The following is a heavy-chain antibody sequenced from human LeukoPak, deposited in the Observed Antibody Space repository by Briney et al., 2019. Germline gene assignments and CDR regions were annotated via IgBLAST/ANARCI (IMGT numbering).Heavy chain of an antibody. Sequence: GGSLRLSCAASGFTFSKAWMTWVRQAPGKGLEWVARIKSSTDGGATDYASPVKGRFTISRDDSENMLYLRMNSLKTEDTALYYCATDRYYDAAYTTWGQGTLVTVSS. J-gene: IGHJ4*02. CDR1: GFTFSKAW. V-gene: IGHV3-15*01. CDR2: IKSSTDGGAT. CDR3: ATDRYYDAAYTT. D-gene: IGHD3-16*01.